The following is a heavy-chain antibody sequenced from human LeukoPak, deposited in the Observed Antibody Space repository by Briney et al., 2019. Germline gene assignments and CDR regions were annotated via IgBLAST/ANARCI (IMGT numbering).Heavy chain of an antibody. CDR3: AKAGRWELNWFDP. D-gene: IGHD1-26*01. V-gene: IGHV3-23*01. CDR2: ISGSGGST. J-gene: IGHJ5*02. CDR1: GFTFDDYA. Sequence: GRSLRLSCAASGFTFDDYAMHWVRQAPGKGLEWVSAISGSGGSTYYADSVKGRFTISRDNSKNTLYLQMNSLRAEDTAVYYCAKAGRWELNWFDPWGQGTLVTVSS.